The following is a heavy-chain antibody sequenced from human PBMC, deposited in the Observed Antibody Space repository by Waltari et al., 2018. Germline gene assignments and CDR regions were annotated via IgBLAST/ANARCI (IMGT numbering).Heavy chain of an antibody. CDR2: TSPDGFNK. J-gene: IGHJ4*02. Sequence: QVHLVESGGGVIPSGRCLRLSCAAAGVRLSKYAVHWVRQAPGTGLEWVGVTSPDGFNKYYADSVQGRFTISRDRSLQMSALRSEDTAVYYCARGGSDRAPLDYWGRGTLVTVSS. V-gene: IGHV3-30*15. D-gene: IGHD1-1*01. CDR3: ARGGSDRAPLDY. CDR1: GVRLSKYA.